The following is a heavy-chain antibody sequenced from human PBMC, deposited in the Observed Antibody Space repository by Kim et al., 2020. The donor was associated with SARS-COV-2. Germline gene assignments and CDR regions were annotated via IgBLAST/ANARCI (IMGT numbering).Heavy chain of an antibody. Sequence: ASVKVSCKASGYTFTSYAMNWVRQAPGQGLEWMGWINTNTGNPTYAQSFTGRFVFSLDTSVSTAYLQISSLKAEDTAVYYCARGDILTGYPTPKDTVNWFDPWGQGTLVTVSS. CDR3: ARGDILTGYPTPKDTVNWFDP. CDR1: GYTFTSYA. V-gene: IGHV7-4-1*02. CDR2: INTNTGNP. D-gene: IGHD3-9*01. J-gene: IGHJ5*02.